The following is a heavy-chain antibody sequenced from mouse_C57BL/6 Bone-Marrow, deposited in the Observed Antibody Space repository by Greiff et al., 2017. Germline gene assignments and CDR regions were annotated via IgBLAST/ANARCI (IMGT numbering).Heavy chain of an antibody. CDR1: GFTFSSYA. V-gene: IGHV5-4*01. J-gene: IGHJ3*01. Sequence: EVQLVESGGGLVKPGGSLKLSCAASGFTFSSYAMSWVRQTPEKRLEWVATISDGGSYTYYPDNVKGRFTISRDNAKNNLYLQMSHLKSEDTAMYYCARESPIYYDYDVWFAYWGQGTLVTVSA. CDR2: ISDGGSYT. CDR3: ARESPIYYDYDVWFAY. D-gene: IGHD2-4*01.